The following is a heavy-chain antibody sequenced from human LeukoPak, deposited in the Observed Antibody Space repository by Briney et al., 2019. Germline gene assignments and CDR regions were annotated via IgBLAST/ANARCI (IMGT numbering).Heavy chain of an antibody. J-gene: IGHJ3*02. D-gene: IGHD3-9*01. CDR1: GGSIRSSSYY. Sequence: PSETLSLTCTVSGGSIRSSSYYWGWIRQPPGKGLEWIGSIYYSGSTYYNPSLRSRLTISVDTSKNQFSLKLSSVTAADTAVYYCARRLRYFDGGYWNDAFDIWGQGTMVTVSS. CDR2: IYYSGST. CDR3: ARRLRYFDGGYWNDAFDI. V-gene: IGHV4-39*07.